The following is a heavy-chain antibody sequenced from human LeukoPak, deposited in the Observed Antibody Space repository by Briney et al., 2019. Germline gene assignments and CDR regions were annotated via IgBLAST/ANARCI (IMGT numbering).Heavy chain of an antibody. CDR2: ISSRGTTI. J-gene: IGHJ5*02. CDR1: GFTFSSYE. D-gene: IGHD3-3*01. V-gene: IGHV3-48*03. CDR3: ATTILEWLNWLDP. Sequence: GGSLRLSCAASGFTFSSYEMNWVRQAPGKGLEWVSFISSRGTTIYYADSVKGRFTISRDNAKNSLYLQMNSLRAEDTAVYYCATTILEWLNWLDPWGQGTLVTVSS.